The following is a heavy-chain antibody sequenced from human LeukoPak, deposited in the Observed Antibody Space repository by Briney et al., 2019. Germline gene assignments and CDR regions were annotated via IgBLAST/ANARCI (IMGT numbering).Heavy chain of an antibody. D-gene: IGHD5-18*01. CDR2: ISYTGST. CDR3: ARLRAMVGTFDS. Sequence: PSETLSLTCTVSGDFISSSAYFWAWIRQPPGKGLEWIASISYTGSTYYNPFLKSRLTISVDTSKNQFSLRLSSVTAADTAVYRCARLRAMVGTFDSWGQGALVTASS. V-gene: IGHV4-39*01. J-gene: IGHJ4*02. CDR1: GDFISSSAYF.